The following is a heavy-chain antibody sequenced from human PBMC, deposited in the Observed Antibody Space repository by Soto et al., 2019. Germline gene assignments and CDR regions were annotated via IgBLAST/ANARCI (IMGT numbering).Heavy chain of an antibody. CDR2: IYWYDDK. D-gene: IGHD1-1*01. CDR1: GCSLTSRPMG. Sequence: QITLKESGPTRVKPTQTLTLTCTFSGCSLTSRPMGVGWIRQSPGKALEWLVFIYWYDDKRYSPSLKSRLTITKDTSGNQVVLTMTNIDPVDTATYYCAHRLSVYNWNGGYLDYWVQGALVTVSS. V-gene: IGHV2-5*01. J-gene: IGHJ4*02. CDR3: AHRLSVYNWNGGYLDY.